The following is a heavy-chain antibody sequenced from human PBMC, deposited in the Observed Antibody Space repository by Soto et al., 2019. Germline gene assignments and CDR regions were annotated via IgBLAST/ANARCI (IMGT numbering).Heavy chain of an antibody. D-gene: IGHD3-10*01. J-gene: IGHJ4*02. CDR1: GGSFSGYY. CDR2: INHSGST. Sequence: TLSLTCAVYGGSFSGYYWSWIRQPPGKGLEWIGEINHSGSTNYNPSLKSRVTISVDTSKNQFSLKLSSVTAADTAVYYCARGGYYYGSGSAPFDYWGQGTLVTVSS. CDR3: ARGGYYYGSGSAPFDY. V-gene: IGHV4-34*01.